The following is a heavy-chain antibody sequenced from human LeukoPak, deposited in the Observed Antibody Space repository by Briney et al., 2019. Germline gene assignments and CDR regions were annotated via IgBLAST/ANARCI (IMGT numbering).Heavy chain of an antibody. Sequence: SVTVSCTASGDSFGTYGIRWVRQAPGEGLEWMGGFNPIFGSAQYAQKFQGRVTMTTDTSTSTAYMELRSLRSDDTAVYYCARDHFSGSYLDGGFDYWGQGSLVTVSS. D-gene: IGHD1-26*01. CDR3: ARDHFSGSYLDGGFDY. CDR2: FNPIFGSA. J-gene: IGHJ4*02. V-gene: IGHV1-69*05. CDR1: GDSFGTYG.